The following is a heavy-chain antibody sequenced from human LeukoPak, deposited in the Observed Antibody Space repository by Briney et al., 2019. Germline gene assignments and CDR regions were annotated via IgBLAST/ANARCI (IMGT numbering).Heavy chain of an antibody. D-gene: IGHD4-17*01. Sequence: ASVKVSFTASGYTFTGYYMHWVRQAPGQGLEWMGWINPHSGGTNYAQKFQGRVTMTRDTSIGTAYMELSRLRSDDTAVYYCARAHEYADLLIDYWGQGTLVTVSS. CDR3: ARAHEYADLLIDY. J-gene: IGHJ4*02. CDR1: GYTFTGYY. V-gene: IGHV1-2*02. CDR2: INPHSGGT.